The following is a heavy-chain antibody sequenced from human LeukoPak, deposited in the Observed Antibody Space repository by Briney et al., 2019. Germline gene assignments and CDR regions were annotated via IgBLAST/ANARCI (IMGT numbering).Heavy chain of an antibody. CDR3: ASTVTTFSSLAGGVGWYFDL. J-gene: IGHJ2*01. V-gene: IGHV3-20*04. CDR1: GFTFDDYG. D-gene: IGHD4-17*01. Sequence: PGGSLRLSCAASGFTFDDYGMSWVRQAPGKGLEWVSGINWNGGSTGYADSVKGRFTISRDNAKNSLYLQMNSLRAEDTAVYYCASTVTTFSSLAGGVGWYFDLWGRGTLVTVSS. CDR2: INWNGGST.